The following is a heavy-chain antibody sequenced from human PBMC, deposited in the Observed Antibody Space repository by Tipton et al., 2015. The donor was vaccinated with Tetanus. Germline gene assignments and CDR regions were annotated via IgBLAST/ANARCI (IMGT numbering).Heavy chain of an antibody. Sequence: LRLSCTVSGGSVRSTNSYWSWLRQPPGKGLEWIGYIYYSGTTKYNPSLKSRVTMSVDTSKNQFSLRLNSVTAADTAMYYCVRSSPIRVADKWGVDWFDPWGQGTPVTVSS. CDR2: IYYSGTT. V-gene: IGHV4-61*01. CDR1: GGSVRSTNSY. J-gene: IGHJ5*02. D-gene: IGHD6-19*01. CDR3: VRSSPIRVADKWGVDWFDP.